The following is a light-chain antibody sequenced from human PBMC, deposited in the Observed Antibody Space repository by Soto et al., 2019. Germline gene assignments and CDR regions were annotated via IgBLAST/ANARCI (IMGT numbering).Light chain of an antibody. J-gene: IGLJ3*02. CDR2: DNR. CDR3: QVWDSGSDHPGV. Sequence: SSELTQAPSVSVAPGQTATISCGGNNIGTKSVHWYQQRPGQAPVVVVYDNRDRPSGIPDRFSGSNSGNTATLTINRVEPGDEAAYYCQVWDSGSDHPGVFGGGTKLTVL. CDR1: NIGTKS. V-gene: IGLV3-21*02.